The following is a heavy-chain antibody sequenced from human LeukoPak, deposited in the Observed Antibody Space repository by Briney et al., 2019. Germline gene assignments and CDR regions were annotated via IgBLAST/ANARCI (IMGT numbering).Heavy chain of an antibody. D-gene: IGHD3-3*01. Sequence: GGSLRLSCAASGFTFSSYSMNWVRQAPGKGLEWVSYISSSSSTIYYADSVKGRFTISRDNAKNSLYLEMSSLRAEDTAVYYCVKDTIFTVDSFDYWGQGTLVTVSS. CDR2: ISSSSSTI. V-gene: IGHV3-48*04. CDR3: VKDTIFTVDSFDY. J-gene: IGHJ4*02. CDR1: GFTFSSYS.